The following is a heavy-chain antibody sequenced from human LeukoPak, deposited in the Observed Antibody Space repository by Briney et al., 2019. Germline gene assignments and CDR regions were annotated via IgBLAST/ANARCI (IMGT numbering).Heavy chain of an antibody. J-gene: IGHJ2*01. Sequence: SETLSLTCAVYGGSFSGYYWSWIRQPPGKGLEWIGEINHSGSTNYNPSLKSQVTISVDTSKNQFSLKLSSVTAADTAVYYCARGRNPRYFDLWGRGTLVTVSS. CDR2: INHSGST. V-gene: IGHV4-34*01. D-gene: IGHD1-14*01. CDR1: GGSFSGYY. CDR3: ARGRNPRYFDL.